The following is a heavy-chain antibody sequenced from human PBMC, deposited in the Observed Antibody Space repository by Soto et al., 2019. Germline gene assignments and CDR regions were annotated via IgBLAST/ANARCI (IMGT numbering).Heavy chain of an antibody. Sequence: GGSRRLYCATTEFDFGSYCLIWARQAPGKGLEWVANIKQDGGEKNYVDSVKGRFTISRDNAKKSLYLQMNSLRAEDTAVYYCGRDLREWDSGCYSYAYWGQGT. CDR1: EFDFGSYC. V-gene: IGHV3-7*04. CDR2: IKQDGGEK. CDR3: GRDLREWDSGCYSYAY. J-gene: IGHJ4*02. D-gene: IGHD1-26*01.